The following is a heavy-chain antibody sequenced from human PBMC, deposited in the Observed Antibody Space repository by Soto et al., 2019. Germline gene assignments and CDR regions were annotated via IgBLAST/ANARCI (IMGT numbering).Heavy chain of an antibody. CDR3: ARTYCTTTACQAHGIDV. V-gene: IGHV4-61*01. D-gene: IGHD4-4*01. J-gene: IGHJ6*02. CDR1: GGSAISGSYS. Sequence: LSLTFTVSGGSAISGSYSWTCIRQRPGKGLEWLGYIYYCGTTNYTPPLKSRITISVDTSGNQFPLKLSSVTAADTAVYFCARTYCTTTACQAHGIDVWGQGTTVTVSS. CDR2: IYYCGTT.